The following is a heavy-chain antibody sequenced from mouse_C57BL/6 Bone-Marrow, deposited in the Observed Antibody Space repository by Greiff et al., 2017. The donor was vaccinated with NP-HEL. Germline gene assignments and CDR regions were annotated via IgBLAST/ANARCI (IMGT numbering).Heavy chain of an antibody. CDR1: GFTFSSYG. V-gene: IGHV5-6*01. CDR3: ARRDAMDY. CDR2: ISSGGSYP. Sequence: EVHLVESGGDLVKPGGSLKLSCAASGFTFSSYGMSWVRQTPDKRLEWVATISSGGSYPYYPDSVKGRFTISSDNAKNTLYLQMSSLKSEDTAMYYCARRDAMDYWGQGTSVTVSS. J-gene: IGHJ4*01.